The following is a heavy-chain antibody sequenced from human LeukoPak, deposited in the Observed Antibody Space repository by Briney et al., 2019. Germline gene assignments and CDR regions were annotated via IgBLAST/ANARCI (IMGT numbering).Heavy chain of an antibody. CDR2: MNFNSGNT. J-gene: IGHJ4*02. V-gene: IGHV1-8*01. CDR1: GYTFTSYD. CDR3: VKKNGGYDYHFDS. D-gene: IGHD5-12*01. Sequence: ASVKVSCKASGYTFTSYDINWVRQATGQGLEWMGWMNFNSGNTGYARKFQGRVTMTRNTSLSTAYMELSSLRSEDTAMYYCVKKNGGYDYHFDSWGQGTLVTVSS.